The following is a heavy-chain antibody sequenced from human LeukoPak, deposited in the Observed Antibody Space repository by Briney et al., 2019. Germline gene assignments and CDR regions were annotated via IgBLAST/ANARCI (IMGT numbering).Heavy chain of an antibody. Sequence: SETLSLTCTVSGGSISSSGYYWGWIRQPPGKGLEWIGSIYYSGSTYYNPSLKSRVTISVDTSKNQFSLKLSSVTAADTAVYYCARDFAALSGYYYYYMDVWGKGTTVTVSS. CDR2: IYYSGST. CDR3: ARDFAALSGYYYYYMDV. V-gene: IGHV4-39*07. J-gene: IGHJ6*03. CDR1: GGSISSSGYY. D-gene: IGHD3-10*01.